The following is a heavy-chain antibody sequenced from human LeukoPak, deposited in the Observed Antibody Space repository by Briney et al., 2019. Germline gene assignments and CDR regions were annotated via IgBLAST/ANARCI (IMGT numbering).Heavy chain of an antibody. CDR1: GYSFTSYW. J-gene: IGHJ4*02. D-gene: IGHD3-10*01. V-gene: IGHV5-51*01. CDR3: ARLPDYYGSGSYPDY. CDR2: IYPGDSDT. Sequence: GESLKISCKGSGYSFTSYWIGWVRQMPGKGLEWMGIIYPGDSDTRYSPSFQGRVTISADKSISTAYLQWSSLKASDTAMYYCARLPDYYGSGSYPDYWGQGTLVTVSS.